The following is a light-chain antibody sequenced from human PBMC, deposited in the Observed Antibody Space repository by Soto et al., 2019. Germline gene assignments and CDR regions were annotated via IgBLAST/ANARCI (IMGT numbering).Light chain of an antibody. CDR2: SAS. Sequence: EIVLTQSPGTLSLSPGERGTLSCRASQNLGTLYLAWFQQKSGQAPRLLIYSASRRATGIPDRFSGSRSGTDFTLTISRLEPEDFAVYYCQQYGSSPLTFGVGTKVDIK. J-gene: IGKJ4*01. CDR1: QNLGTLY. CDR3: QQYGSSPLT. V-gene: IGKV3-20*01.